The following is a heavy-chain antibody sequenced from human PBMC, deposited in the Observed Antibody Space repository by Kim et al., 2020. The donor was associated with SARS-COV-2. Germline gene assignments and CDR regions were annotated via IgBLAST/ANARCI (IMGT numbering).Heavy chain of an antibody. CDR3: DCDNAAVCGDSASGYYG. V-gene: IGHV3-23*01. Sequence: GGSLRLSCAASGFSFSSSAMRWVRQAPVRGLEWVSAISASGSNTYYADSVKGRFTVTSANSKNTHTPQLNSQRADATDASECDCDNAAVCGDSASGYYG. CDR2: ISASGSNT. J-gene: IGHJ6*01. CDR1: GFSFSSSA. D-gene: IGHD2-21*02.